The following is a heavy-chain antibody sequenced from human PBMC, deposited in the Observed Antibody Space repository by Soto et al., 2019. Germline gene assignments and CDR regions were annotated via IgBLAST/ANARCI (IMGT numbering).Heavy chain of an antibody. V-gene: IGHV3-30*18. CDR1: GFTFSNYG. CDR2: ISYDGINK. D-gene: IGHD6-19*01. J-gene: IGHJ6*02. CDR3: AKVFSDWYFYYGIDV. Sequence: PGGSLRLSCDASGFTFSNYGMHWVRQAPGRGLEWVATISYDGINKYYADSVAGRFTISRDNSKNTLYLQINSLRVDDTAVYYCAKVFSDWYFYYGIDVWGQGTTVTVSS.